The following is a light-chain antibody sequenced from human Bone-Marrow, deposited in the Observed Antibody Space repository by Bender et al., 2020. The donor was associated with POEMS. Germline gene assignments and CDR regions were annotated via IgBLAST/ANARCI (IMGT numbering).Light chain of an antibody. CDR1: SSDVGGYDF. Sequence: QSALTQPASVSGSPGQSITISCTGTSSDVGGYDFVSWYQQHPNKAPKLMIYEVTKRPSGISSRFSGSKSGNTASLTISGLQSADEADYYCSSYTTSGTLVVFGGGTKLTVL. CDR2: EVT. V-gene: IGLV2-14*01. CDR3: SSYTTSGTLVV. J-gene: IGLJ3*02.